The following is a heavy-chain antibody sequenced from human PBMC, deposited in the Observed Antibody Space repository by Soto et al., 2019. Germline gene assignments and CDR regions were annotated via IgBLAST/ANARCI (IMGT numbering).Heavy chain of an antibody. CDR2: INHSGST. CDR1: GGSISSSSYY. CDR3: ARAVPRYCRGGSCYTRRAY. J-gene: IGHJ1*01. Sequence: SETLSLTCTVSGGSISSSSYYWSWIRQPPGKGLEWIGEINHSGSTNYNPSLKSRVTISVDTSKNQFSLKLSSVTAADTAVYYCARAVPRYCRGGSCYTRRAYWGQGTLVTVS. D-gene: IGHD2-15*01. V-gene: IGHV4-39*07.